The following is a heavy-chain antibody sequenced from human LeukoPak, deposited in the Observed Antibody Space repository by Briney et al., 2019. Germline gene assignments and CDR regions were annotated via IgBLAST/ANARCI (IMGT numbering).Heavy chain of an antibody. V-gene: IGHV3-7*01. CDR3: AILRGYFDY. Sequence: GGSLRLSCAAYGFTFSSYWMSWVRQAPGKGLEWMANLKQDGSEKYYLDSVKGRFTISRDNAKNSLYLQMNSLRAEDTAVYYCAILRGYFDYWGQGTLVTVSS. J-gene: IGHJ4*02. CDR1: GFTFSSYW. CDR2: LKQDGSEK.